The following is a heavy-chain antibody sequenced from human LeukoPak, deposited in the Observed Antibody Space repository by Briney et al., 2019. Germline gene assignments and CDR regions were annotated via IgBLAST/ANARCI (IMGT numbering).Heavy chain of an antibody. CDR1: GFTFSSYG. D-gene: IGHD2-8*02. J-gene: IGHJ6*02. CDR2: ISYDGSNK. V-gene: IGHV3-30*18. CDR3: AKDTEMDV. Sequence: PGRSLRLSCAASGFTFSSYGMHWVRQAPGKGLEWVAVISYDGSNKYYADSVKGRFTISRDNSKNTLYLQMNSLRAEDTAVYYCAKDTEMDVWGQGTTVTVSS.